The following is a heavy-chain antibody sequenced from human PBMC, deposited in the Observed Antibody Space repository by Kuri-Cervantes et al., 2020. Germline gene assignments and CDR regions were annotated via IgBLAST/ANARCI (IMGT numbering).Heavy chain of an antibody. CDR3: ARIRGKKMVRGVPVSSWHYYGMDV. D-gene: IGHD3-10*01. V-gene: IGHV4-39*07. Sequence: GSLRLSCTVSGGSISRSSYHWGWIRQPPGKGLEWIGSIYHSGSTYYNPSLKSRVTISVDTSKNQFSLKLSSVTAADTAVYYCARIRGKKMVRGVPVSSWHYYGMDVWGQGTTVTVSS. CDR1: GGSISRSSYH. CDR2: IYHSGST. J-gene: IGHJ6*02.